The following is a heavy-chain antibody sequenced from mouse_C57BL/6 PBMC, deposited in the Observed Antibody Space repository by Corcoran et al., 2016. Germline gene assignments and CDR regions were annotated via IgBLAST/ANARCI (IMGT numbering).Heavy chain of an antibody. V-gene: IGHV8-12*01. Sequence: QVTLKESGPGILQSSQTLSLTCSFSGFSLSTSGMGVSWIRQPSGKGLEWLAHIYWDDDKRYNPSLKSRLTISKDTSRNQVFLKITSVDTADTATYYCARWDSSGFPFAYWGQGTLVTVSA. CDR1: GFSLSTSGMG. CDR3: ARWDSSGFPFAY. J-gene: IGHJ3*01. CDR2: IYWDDDK. D-gene: IGHD3-2*02.